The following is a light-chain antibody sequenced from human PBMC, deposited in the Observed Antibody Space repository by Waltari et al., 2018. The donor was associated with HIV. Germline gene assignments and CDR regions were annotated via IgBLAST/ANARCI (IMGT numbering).Light chain of an antibody. CDR3: SSYSTRGFVL. Sequence: SALTQPASVSGSPGQSITISCTGPASDMPTFNFVSWYQHSPGRAPKLIIFEVYFRPSGVSDRFSGSKSGDTASLTISALRAEDEGDYFCSSYSTRGFVLFGGGTKVTVL. J-gene: IGLJ3*02. CDR2: EVY. V-gene: IGLV2-14*01. CDR1: ASDMPTFNF.